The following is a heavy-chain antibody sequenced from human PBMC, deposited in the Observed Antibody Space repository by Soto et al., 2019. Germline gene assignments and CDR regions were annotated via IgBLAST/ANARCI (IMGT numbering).Heavy chain of an antibody. Sequence: DVQLVESGGGLVQPGGSLRVSCAASGFTLGSHRIHWVRQPPGKGLEWVSRIDTDGGGTSYADSVKGRFTISTDNAKNXVYLQMNGLRAEDTAVYYCATVFDLWGQGTLVTVSS. CDR3: ATVFDL. J-gene: IGHJ5*02. V-gene: IGHV3-74*01. CDR1: GFTLGSHR. CDR2: IDTDGGGT.